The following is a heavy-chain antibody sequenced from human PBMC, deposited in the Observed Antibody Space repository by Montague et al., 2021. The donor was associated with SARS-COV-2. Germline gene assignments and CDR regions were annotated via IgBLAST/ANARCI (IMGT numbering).Heavy chain of an antibody. D-gene: IGHD2-15*01. CDR1: GGSISSFY. CDR2: ISGSGST. J-gene: IGHJ4*02. Sequence: SETLSLTCTVSGGSISSFYWSWFRQPPGKGLEWIGYISGSGSTNYNPSHTSRVTMSVDTSKNQFSLKVNSVTAADTAVYYCARHYSATLPAVYWGQGTLVTVSS. V-gene: IGHV4-59*08. CDR3: ARHYSATLPAVY.